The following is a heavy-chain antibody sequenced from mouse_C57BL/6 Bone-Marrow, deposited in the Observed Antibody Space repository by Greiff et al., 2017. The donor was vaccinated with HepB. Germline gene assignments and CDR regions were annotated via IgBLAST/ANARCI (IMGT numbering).Heavy chain of an antibody. CDR3: ARRGWYYGSSLAWFAY. V-gene: IGHV1-53*01. D-gene: IGHD1-1*01. J-gene: IGHJ3*01. CDR1: GYTFTSYW. Sequence: QVQLQQPGTELVKPGASVKLSCKASGYTFTSYWMHWVKQRPGQGLEWIGNINPSNGGTNYNEKFKSKATLTVDKSSSTAYMQLSSLTSEDSAVYYCARRGWYYGSSLAWFAYWGQGTLVTVSA. CDR2: INPSNGGT.